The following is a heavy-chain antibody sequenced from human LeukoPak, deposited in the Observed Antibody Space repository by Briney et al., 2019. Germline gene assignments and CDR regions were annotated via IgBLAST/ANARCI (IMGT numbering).Heavy chain of an antibody. CDR3: ARRLHYYDY. J-gene: IGHJ4*02. CDR1: GVSIISSRDH. Sequence: SSETLSLTCSVSGVSIISSRDHWDWIRQPPGKGLEWIASVHYSGTAYYNPSLRSRVTISVDTSKNQFSLKVTSVTAADTAAYYCARRLHYYDYWGQGTLVSVSS. D-gene: IGHD2-21*02. V-gene: IGHV4-39*01. CDR2: VHYSGTA.